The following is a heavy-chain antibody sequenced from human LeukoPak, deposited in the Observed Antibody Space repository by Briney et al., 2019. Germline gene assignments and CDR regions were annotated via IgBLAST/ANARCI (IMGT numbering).Heavy chain of an antibody. CDR2: ISGSGPST. J-gene: IGHJ6*04. CDR1: GFTFSNYG. CDR3: AELGITMIGGV. D-gene: IGHD3-10*02. Sequence: GGSLRLSCAASGFTFSNYGMSWVRQAPGKGLEWVSGISGSGPSTYYADSVKGRFTISRDNAKNSLYLQMNSLRAEDTAVYYCAELGITMIGGVWGKGTTVTISS. V-gene: IGHV3-23*01.